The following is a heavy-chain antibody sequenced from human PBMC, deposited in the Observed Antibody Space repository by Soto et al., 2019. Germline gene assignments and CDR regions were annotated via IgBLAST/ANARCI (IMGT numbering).Heavy chain of an antibody. CDR1: GFTFSGYG. Sequence: QVQLVESGGGVVQPGRSLRLSCVASGFTFSGYGMHWVRQAPGKGLEWVAIIRYDGSNIYYADSVRGRFAISRDNSKNKLVLQLDRLGAEDTAVYYCPRDGGGATAFWGYLDYWGHGALVNVSS. J-gene: IGHJ4*01. CDR3: PRDGGGATAFWGYLDY. V-gene: IGHV3-33*01. D-gene: IGHD2-21*01. CDR2: IRYDGSNI.